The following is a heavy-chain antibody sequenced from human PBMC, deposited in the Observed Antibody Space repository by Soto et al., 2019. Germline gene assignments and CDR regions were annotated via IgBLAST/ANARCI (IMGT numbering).Heavy chain of an antibody. CDR1: GFSFSTCA. CDR3: AKGLRGGYPGSRIFDF. Sequence: LRLSCAASGFSFSTCAMNWVRQAPGKGLEWVPVISDSGGDTKFADSVKGRFTLSRDNSKNTLYLQMDSLRAEDSAIYYCAKGLRGGYPGSRIFDFWGQGTPVTVSS. D-gene: IGHD3-10*01. J-gene: IGHJ4*02. CDR2: ISDSGGDT. V-gene: IGHV3-23*01.